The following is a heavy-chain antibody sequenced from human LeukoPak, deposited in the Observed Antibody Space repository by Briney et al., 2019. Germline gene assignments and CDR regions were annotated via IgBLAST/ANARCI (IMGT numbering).Heavy chain of an antibody. CDR1: GFTFSNYG. D-gene: IGHD2-2*01. J-gene: IGHJ5*02. CDR3: ARSQAYPYCSSTSCYQDNWFDP. V-gene: IGHV3-21*01. Sequence: GGSLRLSCAASGFTFSNYGINWVRQAPGKGLEWVSFISSSSTYIYYADSVKGRFTISRDNAKNSLYLQMNSLRAEDTAICYCARSQAYPYCSSTSCYQDNWFDPWGQGTLVTVSS. CDR2: ISSSSTYI.